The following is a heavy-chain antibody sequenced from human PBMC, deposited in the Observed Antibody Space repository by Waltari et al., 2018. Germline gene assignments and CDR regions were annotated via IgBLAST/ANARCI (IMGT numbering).Heavy chain of an antibody. Sequence: EVQLLESGGGLVQPGGSLRLSCAASGFTFSSYAMSWVRQAPGKGLEWVSAISGSGGSRYDAESVKGRCTIARDNSKNTLYLQMNSLRAEDTAVYYCAKDDSIAVAGTWGPRGYYGMDVWGQGTTVTVSS. CDR2: ISGSGGSR. CDR3: AKDDSIAVAGTWGPRGYYGMDV. D-gene: IGHD6-19*01. J-gene: IGHJ6*02. CDR1: GFTFSSYA. V-gene: IGHV3-23*01.